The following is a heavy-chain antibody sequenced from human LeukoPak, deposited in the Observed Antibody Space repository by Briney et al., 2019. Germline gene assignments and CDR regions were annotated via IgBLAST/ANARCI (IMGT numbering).Heavy chain of an antibody. CDR3: ARGPPNWGFDF. Sequence: ASVKVSCKASGYTFTSYDINWVRHVTGQGLEWMGWMSPNSGDTGYAQKFQGRVTMTRDTSISTAFMELTNLRSEDTAVHYCARGPPNWGFDFWGQGALVTVSS. CDR2: MSPNSGDT. J-gene: IGHJ4*02. D-gene: IGHD7-27*01. CDR1: GYTFTSYD. V-gene: IGHV1-8*01.